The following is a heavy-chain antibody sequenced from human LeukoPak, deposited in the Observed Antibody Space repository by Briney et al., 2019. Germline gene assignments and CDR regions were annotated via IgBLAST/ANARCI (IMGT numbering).Heavy chain of an antibody. CDR3: ARMLGDGWFDP. J-gene: IGHJ5*02. D-gene: IGHD3-10*02. CDR1: GFTFSDYY. CDR2: ISNSGSST. Sequence: GGSLRLSCAASGFTFSDYYMSWIRQAPGKGLEWVSKISNSGSSTYYADSVKGRFTVSRDNAKKSLYLEINSLRAEDTAMYCCARMLGDGWFDPWGQGTPVTVSS. V-gene: IGHV3-11*01.